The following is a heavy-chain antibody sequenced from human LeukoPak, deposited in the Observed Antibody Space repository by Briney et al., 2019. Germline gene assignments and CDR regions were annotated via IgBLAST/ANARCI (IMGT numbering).Heavy chain of an antibody. V-gene: IGHV1-18*01. CDR1: AYTFAQYG. Sequence: ASVNLSCKASAYTFAQYGISWVRQAPAQGLEWMGWIDTHIGNTYYAQKFQGRVAMTADISTTTASMELRSLRSDDTAVYYCARRGRPIEYPSGWYGDFDYWGQGTLVTVSS. J-gene: IGHJ4*02. CDR3: ARRGRPIEYPSGWYGDFDY. D-gene: IGHD6-19*01. CDR2: IDTHIGNT.